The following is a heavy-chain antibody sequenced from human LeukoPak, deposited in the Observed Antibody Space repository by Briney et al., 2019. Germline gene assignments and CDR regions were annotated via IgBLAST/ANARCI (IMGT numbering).Heavy chain of an antibody. V-gene: IGHV1-2*02. D-gene: IGHD3-22*01. CDR1: GYTFTGYY. Sequence: ASVKVSCKASGYTFTGYYMHWVRQAPGQGLEWMEWINPNSGGTNYAQKFQGRVTMTRDTSISTAYMELSRLRSDDTAVYYCARGAYYYDSSGYLNYWGQGTLVTVSS. CDR3: ARGAYYYDSSGYLNY. J-gene: IGHJ4*02. CDR2: INPNSGGT.